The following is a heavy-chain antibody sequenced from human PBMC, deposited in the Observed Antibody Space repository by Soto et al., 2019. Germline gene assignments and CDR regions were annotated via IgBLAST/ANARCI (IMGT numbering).Heavy chain of an antibody. CDR1: GFTFSSYA. D-gene: IGHD6-6*01. J-gene: IGHJ6*02. Sequence: PGGSLRLSCAASGFTFSSYAMSWVRQAPGKGLEWVSAISGSGGSTYYADSVKGRFTISRDNSKNTLYLQMNSLRAEDTAVYYCARDWRSIAAQWYYGMDVWGQGTTVTVSS. CDR2: ISGSGGST. V-gene: IGHV3-23*01. CDR3: ARDWRSIAAQWYYGMDV.